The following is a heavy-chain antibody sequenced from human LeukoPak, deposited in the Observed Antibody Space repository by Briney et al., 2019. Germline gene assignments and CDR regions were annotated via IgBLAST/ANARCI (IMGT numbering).Heavy chain of an antibody. CDR1: GGSISSYY. Sequence: PSETLSLTRTVSGGSISSYYWSWIRQPAGKGLEWIGRIYTSGSTNYNPSLKSRVTMSVDTSKNQFSLKLSSVTAADTAVYYCAREKQVCYGSSGYYCPFDYWGQGTLVTVSS. CDR2: IYTSGST. J-gene: IGHJ4*02. CDR3: AREKQVCYGSSGYYCPFDY. V-gene: IGHV4-4*07. D-gene: IGHD3-22*01.